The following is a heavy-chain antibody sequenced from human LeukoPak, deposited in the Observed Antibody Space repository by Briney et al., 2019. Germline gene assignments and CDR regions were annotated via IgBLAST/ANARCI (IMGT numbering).Heavy chain of an antibody. J-gene: IGHJ5*02. CDR2: ISSTSDTI. V-gene: IGHV3-48*01. Sequence: GGSLRLSCAASGFIFSNYRMNWVRQAPGKGLEWVSYISSTSDTIYYVDSVKGRFTISRDNARNSLYLQMNSLRVEDTAVYYCTRELASWGQGTLVTVSS. CDR3: TRELAS. CDR1: GFIFSNYR.